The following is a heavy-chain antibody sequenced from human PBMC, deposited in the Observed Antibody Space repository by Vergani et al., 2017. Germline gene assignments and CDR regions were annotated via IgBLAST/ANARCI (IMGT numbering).Heavy chain of an antibody. V-gene: IGHV3-48*01. CDR3: ARDLFSSSSWYLQGAFDI. D-gene: IGHD6-13*01. CDR1: GFTFSSYS. Sequence: EVQLVESGGGLVQPGGSLRLSCAASGFTFSSYSMNWVRQAPGKGLEWVSYISSSSSTIYYADSVKGRFTISRDNAKNSLYLQMNSLRAEDTAVYYCARDLFSSSSWYLQGAFDIWGQGTTVIVSS. J-gene: IGHJ3*02. CDR2: ISSSSSTI.